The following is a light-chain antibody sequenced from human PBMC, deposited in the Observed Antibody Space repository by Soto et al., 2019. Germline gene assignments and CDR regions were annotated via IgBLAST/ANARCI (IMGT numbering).Light chain of an antibody. V-gene: IGLV2-14*01. CDR2: AVT. CDR1: SSDVGGYNY. Sequence: QSVLTQPASVSGSPGQSITISCTGTSSDVGGYNYVSWYQHHPGKAPKVMIYAVTNRPSGVSNPFSGSKSGNTASLTISGLQAEDEADYYCSSYTGSNTQVFGTGTKVTVL. CDR3: SSYTGSNTQV. J-gene: IGLJ1*01.